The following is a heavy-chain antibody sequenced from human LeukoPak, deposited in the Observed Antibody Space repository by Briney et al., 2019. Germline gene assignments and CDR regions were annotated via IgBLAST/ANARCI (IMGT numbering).Heavy chain of an antibody. CDR3: ARDPADGGYCSGGSCYYYYGMDV. CDR2: INSSSSYI. Sequence: GGSLRLSCAASGFTFSSYSMNWVRQAPGKGLEWVSSINSSSSYIYYADSVKGRFTISRDNAKNSLYLQMNSLRAEDTAVYYCARDPADGGYCSGGSCYYYYGMDVWGQGTTVTVSS. V-gene: IGHV3-21*01. D-gene: IGHD2-15*01. J-gene: IGHJ6*02. CDR1: GFTFSSYS.